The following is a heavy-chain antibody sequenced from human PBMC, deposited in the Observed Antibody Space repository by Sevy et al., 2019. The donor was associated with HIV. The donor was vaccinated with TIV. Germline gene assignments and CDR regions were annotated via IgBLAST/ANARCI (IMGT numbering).Heavy chain of an antibody. D-gene: IGHD3-10*01. V-gene: IGHV1-2*02. CDR3: ARSSDVSGSYTNDY. CDR2: INPNNSGT. J-gene: IGHJ4*02. CDR1: GYTFTDYY. Sequence: AAVKVSCRASGYTFTDYYLHWVRQAPRQGLEWMGWINPNNSGTEYAQRFQGRVAMSRDTSISTVYMELSRLRSDDTAVYYCARSSDVSGSYTNDYWGQGTLVTVSS.